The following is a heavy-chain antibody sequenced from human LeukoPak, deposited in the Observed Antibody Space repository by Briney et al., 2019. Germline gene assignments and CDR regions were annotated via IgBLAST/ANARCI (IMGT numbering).Heavy chain of an antibody. V-gene: IGHV2-5*02. CDR2: IYWDDDK. Sequence: SGPTLVNPTQTLTLTCTFSGFSLSTSGVGVGWIRQPPEKALEWLALIYWDDDKRYSPSLKSRLTITKDTSKNQVVLTMTNMDPVDTATYYCAHSRTDYGSGSYGFYYYGMDVWGKGTTVTVSS. D-gene: IGHD3-10*01. CDR3: AHSRTDYGSGSYGFYYYGMDV. J-gene: IGHJ6*04. CDR1: GFSLSTSGVG.